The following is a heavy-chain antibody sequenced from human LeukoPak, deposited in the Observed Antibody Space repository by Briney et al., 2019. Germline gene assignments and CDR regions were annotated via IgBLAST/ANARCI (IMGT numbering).Heavy chain of an antibody. V-gene: IGHV3-53*01. J-gene: IGHJ4*02. CDR1: GFTVSINY. Sequence: PGGSLRLSCAASGFTVSINYMSWVRQAPGKGLEWVSAIYSGGNTYYADSVKGRFTISRDNSKNTVYLQMNSLRAEDTAVYYCARGETSSYDYWGQGTLVTVSS. CDR2: IYSGGNT. CDR3: ARGETSSYDY. D-gene: IGHD2-2*01.